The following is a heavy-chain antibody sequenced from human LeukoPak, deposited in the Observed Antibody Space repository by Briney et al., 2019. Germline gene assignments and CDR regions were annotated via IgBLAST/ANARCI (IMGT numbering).Heavy chain of an antibody. Sequence: GGSLRLSCAASGFTFSSHEMNWVRQAPGKGLEWISYISNSGSTINYADSVKGRFTISRDNAKNSLYLQTNSLRAEDTAVYYCASEPHTTRRWLQIHGYQYYMNVWGKGTTVTVSS. D-gene: IGHD5-24*01. V-gene: IGHV3-48*03. CDR3: ASEPHTTRRWLQIHGYQYYMNV. CDR2: ISNSGSTI. J-gene: IGHJ6*03. CDR1: GFTFSSHE.